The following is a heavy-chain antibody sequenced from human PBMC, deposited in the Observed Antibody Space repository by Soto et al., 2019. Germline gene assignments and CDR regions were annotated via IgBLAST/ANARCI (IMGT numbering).Heavy chain of an antibody. J-gene: IGHJ4*02. D-gene: IGHD5-18*01. V-gene: IGHV3-30-3*01. CDR1: GFTFSSYA. CDR3: ARDRFGLLWLRGDY. CDR2: ISYDGSNK. Sequence: QVQLVESGGGVVQPGRSLRLSCAASGFTFSSYAMHWVRQAPGKGLEWVAVISYDGSNKYYADSVKGRFTISRDNSKNTLYLQMNSLRAEDTAVYYCARDRFGLLWLRGDYWGQGTLVTVSS.